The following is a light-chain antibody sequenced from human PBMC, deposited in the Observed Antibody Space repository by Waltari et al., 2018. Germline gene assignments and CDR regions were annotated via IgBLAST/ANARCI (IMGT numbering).Light chain of an antibody. CDR3: CSYAGSWIWV. Sequence: QAALTQPASVSGSPGQSITISCTGSNSDVGDYNLVLWYQKHPGKAPKLIIYEVTNRPSGISDRFSGFKTGNTASLTISGLQAEDEADYYCCSYAGSWIWVFGGGTELTVL. CDR1: NSDVGDYNL. V-gene: IGLV2-23*02. CDR2: EVT. J-gene: IGLJ3*02.